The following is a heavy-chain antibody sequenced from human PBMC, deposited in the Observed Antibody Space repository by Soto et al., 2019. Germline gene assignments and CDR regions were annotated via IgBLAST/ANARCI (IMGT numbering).Heavy chain of an antibody. CDR2: ISSSSSTI. D-gene: IGHD2-15*01. CDR1: GFTFSSYS. CDR3: ARGSPLGYCSGGSCYELRDYYYYYYGMDV. V-gene: IGHV3-48*02. J-gene: IGHJ6*02. Sequence: GGSLRLSCAASGFTFSSYSMNWVRQAPGKGLEWVSYISSSSSTIYYADSVKGRFTISRDNAKNSLYLQMNSLRDEDTAVYYCARGSPLGYCSGGSCYELRDYYYYYYGMDVWGQGSTVPVSS.